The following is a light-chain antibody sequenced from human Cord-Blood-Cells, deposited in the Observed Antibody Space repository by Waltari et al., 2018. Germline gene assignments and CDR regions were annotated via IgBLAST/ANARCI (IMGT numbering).Light chain of an antibody. J-gene: IGLJ3*02. Sequence: NFMLTQPHSVSESPGKTVTISCTRSSGSIASNYVQWYQRRPGSSPTTVIFEDNQRPSGVPERFSGSIDSSSNSASRTISGLKTEDEADYYCQSYDSSNRVFGGGTKLTVL. V-gene: IGLV6-57*01. CDR3: QSYDSSNRV. CDR2: EDN. CDR1: SGSIASNY.